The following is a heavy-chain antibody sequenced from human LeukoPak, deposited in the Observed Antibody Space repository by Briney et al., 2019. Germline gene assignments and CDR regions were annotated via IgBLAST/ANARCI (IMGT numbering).Heavy chain of an antibody. Sequence: ASVKVSCKASGYTFTSYGISWVRQARGQGLEWMGWISAYNGNTNYAQKLQGRVTMTTDTSTSTAYVELRSLRSDDTAVYYCARDGSCSRTSCYVNPIDYWGQGTLVTVSS. D-gene: IGHD2-2*01. CDR1: GYTFTSYG. CDR3: ARDGSCSRTSCYVNPIDY. CDR2: ISAYNGNT. V-gene: IGHV1-18*01. J-gene: IGHJ4*02.